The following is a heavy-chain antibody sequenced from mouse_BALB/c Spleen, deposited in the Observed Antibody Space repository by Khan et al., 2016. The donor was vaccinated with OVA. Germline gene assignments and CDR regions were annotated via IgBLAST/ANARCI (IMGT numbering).Heavy chain of an antibody. D-gene: IGHD4-1*01. J-gene: IGHJ3*01. CDR2: ISSGGDYT. Sequence: EVKLVESGGDLVKPGGSLKFSCAASGFTFSSYSMSWVRQTPDKRLAWVATISSGGDYTYYSDNVKGRFTISRDNAKNTLYLQMSSLKSEDTAMYYCASHLTGSFAYWGQGTLVTVSA. CDR3: ASHLTGSFAY. CDR1: GFTFSSYS. V-gene: IGHV5-6*01.